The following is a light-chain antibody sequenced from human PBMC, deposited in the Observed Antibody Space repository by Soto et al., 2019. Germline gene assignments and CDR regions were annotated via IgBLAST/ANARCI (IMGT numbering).Light chain of an antibody. CDR3: GSYTSGSAPFV. CDR1: SSDVGGYNY. Sequence: QSALTQPASVSGSPGQSITISCTGTSSDVGGYNYVSWYQQQPGKAPKLMIYEVSNRPSGVSSRFYGSKSGNTASLTISGLQAEDVADYYCGSYTSGSAPFVFGAGTKLTVL. V-gene: IGLV2-14*01. J-gene: IGLJ1*01. CDR2: EVS.